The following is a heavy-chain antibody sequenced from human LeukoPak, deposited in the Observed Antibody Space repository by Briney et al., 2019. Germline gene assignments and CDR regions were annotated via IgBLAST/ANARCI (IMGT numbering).Heavy chain of an antibody. J-gene: IGHJ4*02. CDR1: GLSGSSNY. V-gene: IGHV3-21*03. CDR2: ISSSSSYI. Sequence: GGSLRLSCVASGLSGSSNYMNWVRQAPGKGLEWVSSISSSSSYIYYADSVKGRFTISRDNAKNSLYVQMSSLKTEDTAVYCCAAQGGSGDLRYWGQGTLVTVSS. D-gene: IGHD4-17*01. CDR3: AAQGGSGDLRY.